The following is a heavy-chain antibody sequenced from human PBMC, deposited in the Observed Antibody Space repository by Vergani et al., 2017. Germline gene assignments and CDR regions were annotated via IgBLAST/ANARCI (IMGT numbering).Heavy chain of an antibody. D-gene: IGHD6-6*01. CDR3: ASTPVAARIYYYMDV. Sequence: EVQLVETGGGLIQPGGSLRLSCAASGFTVSSNYMSWVRQAPGKGLEWVSVIYSGGSTYYADSVKGRFTISRDNSKNTLYLQMNSLRAEDTAVYYCASTPVAARIYYYMDVWGKGP. CDR2: IYSGGST. J-gene: IGHJ6*03. V-gene: IGHV3-53*02. CDR1: GFTVSSNY.